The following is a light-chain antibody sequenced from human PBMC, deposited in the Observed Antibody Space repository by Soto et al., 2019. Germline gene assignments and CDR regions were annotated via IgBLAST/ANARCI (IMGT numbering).Light chain of an antibody. V-gene: IGKV1-39*01. J-gene: IGKJ1*01. CDR1: QSISIY. CDR2: AAS. CDR3: LQNHTLPRT. Sequence: IQMTQSPSTLSASVGDRVTITCRASQSISIYLCWYQKKPGEAPKLLIYAASTLWNGVPSKFSGSGSGTEFTLTITRLHPEDFAPYYCLQNHTLPRTFGQGTKVDIK.